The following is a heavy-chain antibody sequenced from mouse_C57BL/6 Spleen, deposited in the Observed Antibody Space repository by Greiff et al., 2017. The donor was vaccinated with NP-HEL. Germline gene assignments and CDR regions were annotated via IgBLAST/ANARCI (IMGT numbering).Heavy chain of an antibody. J-gene: IGHJ4*01. CDR3: ALYGNYVLYAMDD. D-gene: IGHD2-1*01. V-gene: IGHV1-42*01. CDR1: GYSFTGYY. CDR2: INPSTGGT. Sequence: VQLKQSGPELVKPGASVKISCKASGYSFTGYYMNCVKQSPEKSLEWIGEINPSTGGTTYNQKFKPKATLTVDKSSSTAYMQLKSLTSEASAVYYCALYGNYVLYAMDDWGQGTSVTVAS.